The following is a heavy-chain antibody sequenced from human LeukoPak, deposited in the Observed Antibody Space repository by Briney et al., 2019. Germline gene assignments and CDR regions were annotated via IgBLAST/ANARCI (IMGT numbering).Heavy chain of an antibody. Sequence: GGSLRLSCGASGFTFSSYWMSWVRQAPGKGLEWVANIKLDGSEKYYVDSVKGRFTVSRDNAKNSLSLQMNSLRAEDTAVYYCARDDSSSSFDYWGQGTLVTVSS. J-gene: IGHJ4*02. D-gene: IGHD6-6*01. CDR3: ARDDSSSSFDY. CDR1: GFTFSSYW. CDR2: IKLDGSEK. V-gene: IGHV3-7*01.